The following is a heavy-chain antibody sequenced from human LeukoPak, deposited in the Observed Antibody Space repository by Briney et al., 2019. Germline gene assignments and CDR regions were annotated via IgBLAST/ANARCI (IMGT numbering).Heavy chain of an antibody. V-gene: IGHV1-2*02. CDR2: TNPNSGGT. J-gene: IGHJ4*02. CDR1: GYTFTGYY. D-gene: IGHD3-10*01. Sequence: ASVKVSCKASGYTFTGYYMHWVRQAPGQGLEWMGWTNPNSGGTNYAQKFQGRVTMTRDTSISTAYMELSRLRSDDTAVYYCARDGSYYYGSEPPDYWGQGTLVTVSS. CDR3: ARDGSYYYGSEPPDY.